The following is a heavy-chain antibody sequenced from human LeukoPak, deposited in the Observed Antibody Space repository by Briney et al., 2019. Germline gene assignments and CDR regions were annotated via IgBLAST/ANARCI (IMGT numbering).Heavy chain of an antibody. V-gene: IGHV4-61*01. Sequence: SETLSLTCTVSGGSVSSGTYYWSWIRQPPGKGLEWIGYIYYTGSTNYNPSLKSRLTISVDTSKNQFSLKLSSVTAADTAVYYCARRGGPGRSFDYWGQGTLVTDSS. D-gene: IGHD3-10*01. CDR3: ARRGGPGRSFDY. CDR2: IYYTGST. CDR1: GGSVSSGTYY. J-gene: IGHJ4*02.